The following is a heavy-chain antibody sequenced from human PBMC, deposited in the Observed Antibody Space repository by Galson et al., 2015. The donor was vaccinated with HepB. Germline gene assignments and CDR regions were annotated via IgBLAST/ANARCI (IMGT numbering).Heavy chain of an antibody. CDR2: ISAYNGNT. CDR1: GYTFTSYG. CDR3: ARRILTGDTFDY. V-gene: IGHV1-18*01. Sequence: SVKVSCKASGYTFTSYGISWVRQAPGQGLEWMGWISAYNGNTNYAQKLQGRVTMTTDTSTSTAYMGLRSLRSDDTAVYYCARRILTGDTFDYWGQGTLVTVSS. D-gene: IGHD7-27*01. J-gene: IGHJ4*02.